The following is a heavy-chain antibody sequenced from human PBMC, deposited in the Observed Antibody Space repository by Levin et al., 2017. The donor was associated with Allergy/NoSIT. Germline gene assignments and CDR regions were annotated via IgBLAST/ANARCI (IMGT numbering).Heavy chain of an antibody. D-gene: IGHD3-22*01. Sequence: SGPTLVKPTQTLTLTCSISGFSLSTVGLGVAWIRQSPGEDPECLARIYWNDNRRYNPSLINRLTVTQDTSKNQVVLTMTNMDPVDTATYSCARLFYFDSSGYFLDHWGQGALVTVSS. CDR3: ARLFYFDSSGYFLDH. CDR1: GFSLSTVGLG. V-gene: IGHV2-5*01. CDR2: IYWNDNR. J-gene: IGHJ4*02.